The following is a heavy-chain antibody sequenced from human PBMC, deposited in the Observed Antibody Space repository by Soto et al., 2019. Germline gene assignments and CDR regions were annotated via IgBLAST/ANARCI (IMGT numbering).Heavy chain of an antibody. Sequence: QVQLVESGGGLVKPGGSMRLSCAASGFTFTNHYMSWIRLAPGEGLQWVSSITNGGSDQHYADSVKGRFTISRDNARNLVSLQMDSLRVDDTGVYYCARDMALGIDVFDVWGQGTLVTVSS. J-gene: IGHJ3*01. CDR1: GFTFTNHY. CDR2: ITNGGSDQ. D-gene: IGHD6-13*01. CDR3: ARDMALGIDVFDV. V-gene: IGHV3-11*01.